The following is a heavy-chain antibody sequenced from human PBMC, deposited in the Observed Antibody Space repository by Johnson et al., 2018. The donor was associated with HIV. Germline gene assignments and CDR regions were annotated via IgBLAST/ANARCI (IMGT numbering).Heavy chain of an antibody. CDR3: ARGGWANDAFDI. J-gene: IGHJ3*02. V-gene: IGHV3-53*01. CDR2: IYSGGAT. D-gene: IGHD6-19*01. Sequence: VQLVESGGGLIQPGGSLRLSCAASGFTVSSHYMSWVRQSPGKGLEWLSVIYSGGATYYADSVQGRFTVSRDSSKNTLYLQMNSLRAGDTAVYYCARGGWANDAFDIWGQGTMVTVSS. CDR1: GFTVSSHY.